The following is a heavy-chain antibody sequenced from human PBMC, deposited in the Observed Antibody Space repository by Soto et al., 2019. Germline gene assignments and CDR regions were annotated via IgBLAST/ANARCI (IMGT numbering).Heavy chain of an antibody. CDR2: ISSSSSTI. D-gene: IGHD3-3*01. V-gene: IGHV3-48*01. CDR3: ACYDFWRGYSRPHPNYFDY. Sequence: GGSLRLSCAASGFTFSSYSMNWVRQAPGKGLEWVSYISSSSSTIYYADSVKGRFTISRDNAKNSLYLQMNSLRAEDTAVYYCACYDFWRGYSRPHPNYFDYWGQGTLVTVSS. J-gene: IGHJ4*02. CDR1: GFTFSSYS.